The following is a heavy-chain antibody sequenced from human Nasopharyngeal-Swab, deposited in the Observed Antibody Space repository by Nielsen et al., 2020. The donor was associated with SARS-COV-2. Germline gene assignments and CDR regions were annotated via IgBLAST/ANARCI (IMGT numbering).Heavy chain of an antibody. D-gene: IGHD6-19*01. V-gene: IGHV3-30-3*01. Sequence: GESLKISCAASGFTFSSYAMHWVRQAPGKGLEWVAVISYDGSNKYYADSVKGRFTISRDNSKTTLYLQMNSLRAEDTAVYYCARDYSSGFDAFDIWGQGTMVTVSS. CDR2: ISYDGSNK. CDR1: GFTFSSYA. CDR3: ARDYSSGFDAFDI. J-gene: IGHJ3*02.